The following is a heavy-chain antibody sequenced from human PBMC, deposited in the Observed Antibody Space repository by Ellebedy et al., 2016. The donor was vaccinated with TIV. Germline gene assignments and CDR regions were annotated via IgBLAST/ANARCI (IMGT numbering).Heavy chain of an antibody. CDR3: ARRNDFDI. CDR1: GITFSDHW. Sequence: GGSLRLXXAASGITFSDHWMNWVRQAPGKGLEWVANINQDGSEKYYVDSVKGRFTISRDNAKNSLYLQMNSLRAEDTAVYYCARRNDFDIWGQGTMVTVSS. CDR2: INQDGSEK. J-gene: IGHJ3*02. V-gene: IGHV3-7*01.